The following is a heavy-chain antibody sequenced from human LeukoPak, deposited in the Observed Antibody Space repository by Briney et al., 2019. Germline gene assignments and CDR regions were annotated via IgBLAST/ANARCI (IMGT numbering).Heavy chain of an antibody. V-gene: IGHV3-48*03. CDR2: ISSSGSTI. Sequence: GGSLRLSCAASGFTFSSYEMNWVRQAPGKGLEWVSYISSSGSTIYNADSVKGRFTISRENAKISLYLQMNSLRAEDTAVYYCARRRGSSGWYSGAFDIWGQGTMVTVSS. D-gene: IGHD6-19*01. CDR3: ARRRGSSGWYSGAFDI. J-gene: IGHJ3*02. CDR1: GFTFSSYE.